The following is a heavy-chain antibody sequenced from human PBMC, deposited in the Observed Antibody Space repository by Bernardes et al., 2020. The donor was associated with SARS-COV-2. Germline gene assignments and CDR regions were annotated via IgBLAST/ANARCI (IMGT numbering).Heavy chain of an antibody. CDR2: IYSGGST. V-gene: IGHV3-53*01. Sequence: GGSLRLSCAASGFPVSDNYLSWVRQAPGKGLEWVSVIYSGGSTYYADSVKGRFIISRDTSQNTVSLQMNSLRAEDTAVYFCAGGFVRADYWGQGALVTVSS. CDR3: AGGFVRADY. J-gene: IGHJ4*02. CDR1: GFPVSDNY. D-gene: IGHD6-25*01.